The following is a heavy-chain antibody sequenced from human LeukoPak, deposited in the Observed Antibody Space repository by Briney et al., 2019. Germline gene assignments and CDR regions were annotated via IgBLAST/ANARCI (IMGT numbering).Heavy chain of an antibody. CDR1: GYTFTGYY. CDR2: INPNSGGT. J-gene: IGHJ4*02. D-gene: IGHD6-19*01. CDR3: ARDLKRGYSSGRYSWGTGSSNDF. V-gene: IGHV1-2*02. Sequence: ASVKVSCKASGYTFTGYYMHWVRQAPGRGLEWMGWINPNSGGTNYAQNLQGRVTMTTDTSTSTTYMGLRSLRSDDTAVYYCARDLKRGYSSGRYSWGTGSSNDFWGQGTLVTVSS.